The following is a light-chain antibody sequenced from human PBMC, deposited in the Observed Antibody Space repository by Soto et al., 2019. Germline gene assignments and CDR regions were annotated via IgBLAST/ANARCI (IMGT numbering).Light chain of an antibody. CDR1: RSNIGSNT. CDR2: SNN. Sequence: QSVLTQPPSASGTPGQRVTISCSGSRSNIGSNTVNWYQQLPGTAPKLLMYSNNQRPSGVPDRFSGSKSGTSASLAISGLQSGDEADYYCAVWDDTLNGRVFGGGTKVTVL. J-gene: IGLJ3*02. V-gene: IGLV1-44*01. CDR3: AVWDDTLNGRV.